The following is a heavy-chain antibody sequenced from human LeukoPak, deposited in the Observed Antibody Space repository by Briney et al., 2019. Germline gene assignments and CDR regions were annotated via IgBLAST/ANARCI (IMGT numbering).Heavy chain of an antibody. Sequence: GASVKVSCKASGYTFTGYYMHWVRQAPGQGLEWMGWINPNSGGTNYAQKFQGRVTMTRDTSISTAYMELSRLRSDDTAVYYCARRLYYYDSSGYKYWGQGALVTVSS. CDR2: INPNSGGT. V-gene: IGHV1-2*02. J-gene: IGHJ4*02. D-gene: IGHD3-22*01. CDR1: GYTFTGYY. CDR3: ARRLYYYDSSGYKY.